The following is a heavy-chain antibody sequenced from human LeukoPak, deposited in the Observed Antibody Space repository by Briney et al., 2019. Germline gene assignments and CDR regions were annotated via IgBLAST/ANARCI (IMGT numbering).Heavy chain of an antibody. CDR3: ARAHYYDSSADFDY. CDR2: INHSGST. Sequence: SETLSLTCAVYGGSFSGYYWSWIRQPPGKGLEWIGEINHSGSTNYNPSLKSRVTISVDTSKNQFSLKLSSVTAADTAVYYCARAHYYDSSADFDYWGQGTLVTVCS. V-gene: IGHV4-34*01. J-gene: IGHJ4*02. D-gene: IGHD3-22*01. CDR1: GGSFSGYY.